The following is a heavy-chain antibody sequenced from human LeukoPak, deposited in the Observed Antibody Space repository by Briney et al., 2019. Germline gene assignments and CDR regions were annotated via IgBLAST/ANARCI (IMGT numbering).Heavy chain of an antibody. V-gene: IGHV3-20*04. CDR2: INWNGGST. Sequence: PGGSLRLSCAASGFTFDDYGMSWVRQAPGKGLEWVSGINWNGGSTGYADSVKGRFSISRDNAKNSLYLQMNSLRAEDTALYYCARIYSSGCHFDYWGQGTLVTVSS. CDR1: GFTFDDYG. D-gene: IGHD6-19*01. J-gene: IGHJ4*02. CDR3: ARIYSSGCHFDY.